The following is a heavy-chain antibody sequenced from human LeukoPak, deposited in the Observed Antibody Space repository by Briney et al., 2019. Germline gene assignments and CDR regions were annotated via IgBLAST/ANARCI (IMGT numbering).Heavy chain of an antibody. CDR1: GGSISSGSYY. D-gene: IGHD2-15*01. CDR3: ARDRDVDDFDS. CDR2: IYTSGST. Sequence: SETLSLTCTVSGGSISSGSYYWSWIRQPAGKGLEWIGRIYTSGSTNYNPSLKSRVTISVDTSKNQFSLKLSSATDADTAVYYCARDRDVDDFDSWGHGTLVTVSS. V-gene: IGHV4-61*02. J-gene: IGHJ4*01.